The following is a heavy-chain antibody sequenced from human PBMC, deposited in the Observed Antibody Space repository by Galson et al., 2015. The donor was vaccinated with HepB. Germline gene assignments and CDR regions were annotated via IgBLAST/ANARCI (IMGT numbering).Heavy chain of an antibody. Sequence: SVKVSCKASGYTFTSYAMNWVRQAPGQGLEWMGWINANTGDPTYAQGFTGRFVFSLDTSVSTAYLQISSLKAEDTAVYYCARDPVYGDYGGYWFDPWGQGTLVTVSS. J-gene: IGHJ5*02. V-gene: IGHV7-4-1*02. CDR1: GYTFTSYA. D-gene: IGHD4-17*01. CDR2: INANTGDP. CDR3: ARDPVYGDYGGYWFDP.